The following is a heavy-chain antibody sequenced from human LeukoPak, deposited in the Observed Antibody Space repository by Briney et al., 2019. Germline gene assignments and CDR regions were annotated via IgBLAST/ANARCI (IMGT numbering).Heavy chain of an antibody. V-gene: IGHV3-21*01. Sequence: GGSLRLSCAASGFTFSSYSMNWVRQAPGKGLEWVSSISSSSSYIYYADSVKGRFTISRDNAKNSLYLQMNSLRAEDTAVYYCARDRSYGDYSDYYMGVWGKGTTVTVSS. CDR1: GFTFSSYS. CDR2: ISSSSSYI. J-gene: IGHJ6*03. D-gene: IGHD4-17*01. CDR3: ARDRSYGDYSDYYMGV.